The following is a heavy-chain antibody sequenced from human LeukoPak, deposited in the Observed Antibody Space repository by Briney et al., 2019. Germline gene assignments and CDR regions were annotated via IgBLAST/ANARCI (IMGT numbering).Heavy chain of an antibody. J-gene: IGHJ5*02. CDR2: ISTSGAKT. CDR1: GFIFSSYA. D-gene: IGHD2-15*01. V-gene: IGHV3-23*01. Sequence: PEGSLRLSCAATGFIFSSYAMSWVRQAPGKGLEWVSTISTSGAKTYYADSVRGRFTVSRDNSKSTLYLQTNSLRADDTAVYYCAKAAVGDSATPWFDPWGQGTLATVSS. CDR3: AKAAVGDSATPWFDP.